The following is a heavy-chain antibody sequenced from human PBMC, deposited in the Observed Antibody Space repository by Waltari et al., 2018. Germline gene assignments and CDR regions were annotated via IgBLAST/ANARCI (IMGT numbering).Heavy chain of an antibody. CDR1: PVSIIKPVDL. D-gene: IGHD2-15*01. V-gene: IGHV4-39*01. CDR2: LFSTGTS. Sequence: QLQESAAGLPRSSETLSGAGTVPPVSIIKPVDLSGWIPQPPGKGLEGVRSLFSTGTSFINPSLKSQVTMSMDTSKNAFSLKVLSVTATDTAVYYCARQIGSRRGGWYFDFWGRGTLVTVSS. J-gene: IGHJ2*01. CDR3: ARQIGSRRGGWYFDF.